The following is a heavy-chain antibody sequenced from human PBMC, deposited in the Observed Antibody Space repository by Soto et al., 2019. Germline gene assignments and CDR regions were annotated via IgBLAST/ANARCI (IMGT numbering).Heavy chain of an antibody. CDR1: GFTFSSYA. Sequence: GGSLRLSCAASGFTFSSYAMSWVRQAPGKGLEWVSAISGSGGSTYYADSVKGRFTISRDNAKNSLYLQMNSLRAEDTAVYYCARDPFPYGDLIDYWGQGTLVTVSS. V-gene: IGHV3-23*01. CDR2: ISGSGGST. J-gene: IGHJ4*02. CDR3: ARDPFPYGDLIDY. D-gene: IGHD4-17*01.